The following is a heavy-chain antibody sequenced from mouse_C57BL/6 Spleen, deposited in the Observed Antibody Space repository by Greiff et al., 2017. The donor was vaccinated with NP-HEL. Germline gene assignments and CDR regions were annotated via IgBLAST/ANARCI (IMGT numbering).Heavy chain of an antibody. CDR3: ARISNYVRYYFDY. CDR2: INPNNGGT. V-gene: IGHV1-22*01. Sequence: VQLQQSGPELVKPGASVKMSCKASGYTFTDYNMHWVKQSHGKSLEWIGYINPNNGGTSYNQKFKGKATLTVNKSSSTAYMELRSLTSEDSAVYYCARISNYVRYYFDYWGQGTTLTVSS. J-gene: IGHJ2*01. D-gene: IGHD2-5*01. CDR1: GYTFTDYN.